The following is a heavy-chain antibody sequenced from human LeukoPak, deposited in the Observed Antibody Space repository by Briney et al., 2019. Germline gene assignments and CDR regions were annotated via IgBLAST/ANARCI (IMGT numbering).Heavy chain of an antibody. Sequence: SETLSLTCTVSGGSISSGDYYWSWIRQPPGKGLEWIGYIYHSGSTYYNPSLKSRVTISVDRSKNQFSLKLSSVTAADTAVYYCAREGTPWGFDYWGQGTLVTVSS. J-gene: IGHJ4*02. V-gene: IGHV4-30-4*01. D-gene: IGHD2-15*01. CDR1: GGSISSGDYY. CDR2: IYHSGST. CDR3: AREGTPWGFDY.